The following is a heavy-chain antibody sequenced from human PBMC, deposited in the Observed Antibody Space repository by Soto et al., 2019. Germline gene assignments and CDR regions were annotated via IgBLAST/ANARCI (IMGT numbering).Heavy chain of an antibody. D-gene: IGHD3-22*01. CDR1: GGTSISSSYY. J-gene: IGHJ3*02. Sequence: PSETHSLTSTVSGGTSISSSYYWGWIRKPPGKGLEWIGSIYYSGSTYYNPSLKSRVTISVDTSKNQFSLKLSSVTAADTAVYYCARQDYDSSGYSFDIWGQGTMVTVSS. CDR2: IYYSGST. CDR3: ARQDYDSSGYSFDI. V-gene: IGHV4-39*01.